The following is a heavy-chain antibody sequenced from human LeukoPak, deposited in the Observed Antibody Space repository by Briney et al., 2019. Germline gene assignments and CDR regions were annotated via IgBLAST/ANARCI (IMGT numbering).Heavy chain of an antibody. J-gene: IGHJ6*03. D-gene: IGHD2-2*01. CDR3: ARHNSWSSSTVPHYMDV. CDR1: GYTFTSYG. V-gene: IGHV1-8*02. Sequence: GASVKVSCKASGYTFTSYGITWVRQAPGQGLEWMGWMNPNSGNTGYAQKFQGRVTMTRNTSISTAYMELSSLRSEDTAVYYCARHNSWSSSTVPHYMDVWGKGTTVTVSS. CDR2: MNPNSGNT.